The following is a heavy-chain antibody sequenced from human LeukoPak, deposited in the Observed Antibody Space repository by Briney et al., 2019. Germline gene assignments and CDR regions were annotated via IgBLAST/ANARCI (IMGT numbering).Heavy chain of an antibody. CDR1: GYTFADSF. D-gene: IGHD2-8*01. Sequence: ASVKVSCKTSGYTFADSFMRWVRQAPGQGLEWMGWINPDSGATKYALKFQGRVTVTRDMSISTTFMELSSLRSDDTAAYYCARGPIWPNYYIDYWGQGTLVTVSS. CDR3: ARGPIWPNYYIDY. CDR2: INPDSGAT. V-gene: IGHV1-2*02. J-gene: IGHJ4*02.